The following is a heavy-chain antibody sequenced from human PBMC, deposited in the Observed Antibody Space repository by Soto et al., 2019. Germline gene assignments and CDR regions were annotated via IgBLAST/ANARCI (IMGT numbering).Heavy chain of an antibody. Sequence: SETLSLTCTVSGGSISSGGYYWSWIRQHPGKGLEWTGYIYYSGSTYYNPSLKSRVTISVDTSKNQFSLKLSSVTAADTAVYYCARGGGPNYDFWSGYSHFDYWGQGTLVTVSS. D-gene: IGHD3-3*01. V-gene: IGHV4-31*03. CDR3: ARGGGPNYDFWSGYSHFDY. CDR1: GGSISSGGYY. J-gene: IGHJ4*02. CDR2: IYYSGST.